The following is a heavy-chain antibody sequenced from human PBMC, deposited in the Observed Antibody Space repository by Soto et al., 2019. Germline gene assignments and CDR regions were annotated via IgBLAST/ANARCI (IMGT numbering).Heavy chain of an antibody. CDR3: ARSQGSSTSLEIYYYYYYGMDF. D-gene: IGHD2-2*01. Sequence: SVKVSCRASGGTFGIYAISWVRRAPGQGLEWMGGIIPIPGTANYAQKFQGRVTIAADESTSTAYMELSSLRSEDTAVYYCARSQGSSTSLEIYYYYYYGMDFWGQGTTVTVSS. J-gene: IGHJ6*02. CDR1: GGTFGIYA. CDR2: IIPIPGTA. V-gene: IGHV1-69*13.